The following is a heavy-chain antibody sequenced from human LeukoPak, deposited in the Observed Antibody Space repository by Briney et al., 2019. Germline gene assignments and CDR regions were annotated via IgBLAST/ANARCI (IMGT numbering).Heavy chain of an antibody. CDR2: IIPIFGIA. CDR3: ARVDTEFDP. CDR1: GGTFSSYA. V-gene: IGHV1-69*04. Sequence: SVKVSCKASGGTFSSYAISWVRQAPGQGLEWMGRIIPIFGIANYAQKFQGRVTITADKYTSTAYMELSSLRSEDTAVYYCARVDTEFDPWGQGTLVTVSS. J-gene: IGHJ5*02. D-gene: IGHD2-8*02.